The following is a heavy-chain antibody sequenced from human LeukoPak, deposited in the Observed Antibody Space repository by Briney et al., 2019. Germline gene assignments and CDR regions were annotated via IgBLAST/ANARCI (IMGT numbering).Heavy chain of an antibody. Sequence: GGSLRLSCAASGFTFSSYAMSWVRQAPGKGLEWVSVLYSDAEKHYADSVKGRFTISRDTSRSTLFLQMNSLRVEDTAVYYCARNPSFTGVWGQGTLVTVSA. J-gene: IGHJ4*02. CDR3: ARNPSFTGV. CDR1: GFTFSSYA. CDR2: LYSDAEK. V-gene: IGHV3-23*03. D-gene: IGHD2-8*02.